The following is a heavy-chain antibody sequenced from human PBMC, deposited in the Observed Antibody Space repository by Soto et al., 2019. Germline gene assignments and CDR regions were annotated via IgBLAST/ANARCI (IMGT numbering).Heavy chain of an antibody. D-gene: IGHD2-15*01. CDR2: IYYSGST. Sequence: QLQLQESGPGLVKPSGTLSLTCTVSGGSISSSSYYWGWIRQPPGKGLEWIGSIYYSGSTYYNPSLKSRVTISVDTSKNQFSLKLSSVTAADTAVYYCARRTADCSGGSCYFFDYWGQGTLVTVSS. J-gene: IGHJ4*02. CDR1: GGSISSSSYY. V-gene: IGHV4-39*01. CDR3: ARRTADCSGGSCYFFDY.